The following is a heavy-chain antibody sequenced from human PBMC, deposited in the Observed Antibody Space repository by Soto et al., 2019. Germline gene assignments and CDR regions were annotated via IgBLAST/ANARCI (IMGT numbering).Heavy chain of an antibody. D-gene: IGHD3-9*01. CDR3: AKGLDILTGYYIFDY. CDR2: ISGSGGST. V-gene: IGHV3-23*01. Sequence: GGSLRLSCAASGFTFSSYAMSWVRQAPGKGLEWVSAISGSGGSTYYADSVKGRFTISRDNSKNTLYLQMNSLRAEDTAVYYCAKGLDILTGYYIFDYWGQGTLVTVSS. CDR1: GFTFSSYA. J-gene: IGHJ4*02.